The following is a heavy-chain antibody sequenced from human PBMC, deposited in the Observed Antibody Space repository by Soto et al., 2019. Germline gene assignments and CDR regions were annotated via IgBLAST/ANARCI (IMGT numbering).Heavy chain of an antibody. Sequence: SETLSLTCTVSGGSISSAAYYWSWIRQHPGKGLEWSGYVSHSGSTYYNPSLKSRVIISVGTSKNQFSLSLTSVTAADTAVYYCAREYTYGSNFFDCWGQGALVTVSS. J-gene: IGHJ4*02. D-gene: IGHD5-18*01. CDR1: GGSISSAAYY. V-gene: IGHV4-31*03. CDR2: VSHSGST. CDR3: AREYTYGSNFFDC.